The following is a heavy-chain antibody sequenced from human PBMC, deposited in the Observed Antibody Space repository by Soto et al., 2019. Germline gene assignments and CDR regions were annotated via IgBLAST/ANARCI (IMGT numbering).Heavy chain of an antibody. J-gene: IGHJ4*02. CDR2: IIPILGIA. V-gene: IGHV1-69*02. CDR1: GGTFSTYT. Sequence: QVQLVQSGAEVKKPGSSVKVSCKASGGTFSTYTISWVRQAPGQGLEWMGRIIPILGIANYAQRFQGSVTITADKSTSKAYMKLSSLRSEDTVVYYCARGITGTTGKWSHFDYSGQGTLVTVSS. CDR3: ARGITGTTGKWSHFDY. D-gene: IGHD1-7*01.